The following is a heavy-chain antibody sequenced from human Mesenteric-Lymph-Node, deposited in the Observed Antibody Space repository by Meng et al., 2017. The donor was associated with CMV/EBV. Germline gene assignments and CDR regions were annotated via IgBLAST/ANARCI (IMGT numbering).Heavy chain of an antibody. Sequence: GGSLRLSCAASGFTFSSYGMHWVRQAPGKGLEWVAFIRYDGSNKYYADSVKGRFTVSRDNSKNTLYLQMNSLRAEDTAVYYCARGDYYERGYYFDYWGQGTTVTVSS. CDR1: GFTFSSYG. CDR2: IRYDGSNK. CDR3: ARGDYYERGYYFDY. V-gene: IGHV3-30*02. J-gene: IGHJ4*03. D-gene: IGHD3-22*01.